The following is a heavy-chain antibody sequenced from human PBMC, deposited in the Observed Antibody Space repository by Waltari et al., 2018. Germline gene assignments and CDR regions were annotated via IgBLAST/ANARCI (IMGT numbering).Heavy chain of an antibody. CDR1: GSTLSSFW. Sequence: EVQLVESGGGLVQPGGSLGLSCAASGSTLSSFWMNWVRQTPGKGLEWVAGIKQDGSEKYYADSVKGRFTISRDNAKNSLYLQMNSLRAEDTAVYYCATSGWYCFDYWGQGTLVTVSS. V-gene: IGHV3-7*01. CDR3: ATSGWYCFDY. D-gene: IGHD6-19*01. J-gene: IGHJ4*02. CDR2: IKQDGSEK.